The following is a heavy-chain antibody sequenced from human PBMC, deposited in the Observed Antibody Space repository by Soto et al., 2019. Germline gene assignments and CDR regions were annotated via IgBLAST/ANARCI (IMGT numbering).Heavy chain of an antibody. CDR3: ARGRIVVVVAATYNWFDP. V-gene: IGHV4-34*01. CDR1: GGSFSGYY. D-gene: IGHD2-15*01. J-gene: IGHJ5*02. Sequence: QVQLQQWGAGLLKPSETLSLTCAVYGGSFSGYYWSWIRQPPGKGLEWIGEINHSGSTNYNPSLKIRVTISVDTSKNQFSLKLSSVTAADTAVYYCARGRIVVVVAATYNWFDPWGQGTLVTVSS. CDR2: INHSGST.